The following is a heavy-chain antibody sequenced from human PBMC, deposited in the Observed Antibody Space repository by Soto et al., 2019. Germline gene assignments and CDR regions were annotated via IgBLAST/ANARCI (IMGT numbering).Heavy chain of an antibody. D-gene: IGHD2-2*01. CDR2: INPNSGGT. Sequence: ASLKPSCKASGYTVTPYSMHCVRQAPGQGLEWMGWINPNSGGTNYAQKFQGWVTMTRDTSISTAYMELSRLRSDDTAVYYCAREGPDYLPDWGQGTLVTVS. J-gene: IGHJ4*02. V-gene: IGHV1-2*04. CDR1: GYTVTPYS. CDR3: AREGPDYLPD.